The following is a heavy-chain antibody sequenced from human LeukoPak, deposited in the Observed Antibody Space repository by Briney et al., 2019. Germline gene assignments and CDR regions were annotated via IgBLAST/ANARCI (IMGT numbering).Heavy chain of an antibody. CDR1: GGSFSGYY. J-gene: IGHJ4*02. CDR2: INHSGST. Sequence: SETLSLTCAVYGGSFSGYYWSWIRQPPGKGLEWIGEINHSGSTNYNPSLKSRVTISVDTSKNQFSLKLSSVTAADSAVYYCARGLRIAARPWVYWGQGTLVTVSS. V-gene: IGHV4-34*01. D-gene: IGHD6-6*01. CDR3: ARGLRIAARPWVY.